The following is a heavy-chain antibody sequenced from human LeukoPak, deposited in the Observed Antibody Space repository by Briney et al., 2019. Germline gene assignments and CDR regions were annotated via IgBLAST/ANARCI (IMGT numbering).Heavy chain of an antibody. CDR1: GFTFSSYA. J-gene: IGHJ3*02. Sequence: GGSLRLSCAASGFTFSSYAMHWVRQAPGKGLGWVAVISYDGSNKYYADSVKGRFTISRDNSKNTLYLQMNSLRAEDTAVYYCARVGVYGAFDIWGQGTMVTVSS. D-gene: IGHD2/OR15-2a*01. CDR2: ISYDGSNK. V-gene: IGHV3-30*01. CDR3: ARVGVYGAFDI.